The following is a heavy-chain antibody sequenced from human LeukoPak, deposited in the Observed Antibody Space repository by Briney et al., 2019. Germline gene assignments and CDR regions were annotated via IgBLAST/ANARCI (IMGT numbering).Heavy chain of an antibody. CDR2: IYYSGST. Sequence: SETLSLTCTVSGGSISSGDYYWSWIRQPPGKGLEWIGYIYYSGSTYYNPSLKSRVTISVDTSKNQFSLKLSSVTAADTAVYYCARVRYYYDRPSMAFDIWGQGTMVTVSS. CDR3: ARVRYYYDRPSMAFDI. J-gene: IGHJ3*02. CDR1: GGSISSGDYY. D-gene: IGHD3-22*01. V-gene: IGHV4-30-4*08.